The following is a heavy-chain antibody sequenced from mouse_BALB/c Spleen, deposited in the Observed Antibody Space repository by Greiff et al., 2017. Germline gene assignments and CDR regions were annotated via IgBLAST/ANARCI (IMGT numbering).Heavy chain of an antibody. Sequence: VQLQQSGPELVKPGASVKISCKASGYAFSSSWMNWVKQRPGQGLEWIGRIYPGDGDTNYNGKFKGKATLTADKSSSTAYMQLSSLTSVDSAVYFCAREGNYYDYFDYWGQGTTLTVSS. J-gene: IGHJ2*01. D-gene: IGHD1-1*01. CDR2: IYPGDGDT. V-gene: IGHV1-82*01. CDR1: GYAFSSSW. CDR3: AREGNYYDYFDY.